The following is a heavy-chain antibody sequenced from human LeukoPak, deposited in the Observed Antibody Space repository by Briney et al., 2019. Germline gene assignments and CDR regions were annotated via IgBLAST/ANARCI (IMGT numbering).Heavy chain of an antibody. CDR1: GDSISTYY. CDR3: ARAGVELRRALFDY. V-gene: IGHV4-59*01. CDR2: IYYRVTS. Sequence: PSETLSLTCTVSGDSISTYYWSWIRQPPGKGLEWIGYIYYRVTSDYNPSLKSRVTMSVDMSTRQISLKLSSVTAADTAVYYCARAGVELRRALFDYWGQGTLVTVSS. D-gene: IGHD3-3*01. J-gene: IGHJ4*02.